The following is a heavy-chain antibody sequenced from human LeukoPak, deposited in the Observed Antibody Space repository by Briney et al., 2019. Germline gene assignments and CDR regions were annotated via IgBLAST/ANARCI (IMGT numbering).Heavy chain of an antibody. D-gene: IGHD2-15*01. CDR1: GGSISTYY. CDR3: ARTYCSGGSCHFDY. Sequence: SETLSLTCTVSGGSISTYYWSWIRQPPGKGLEWIGYIYYTGSTNYNPSLKSRVTISVDTSKNQFSLKLSSVTAADTAVYYCARTYCSGGSCHFDYWGQGTLVTVSS. CDR2: IYYTGST. J-gene: IGHJ4*02. V-gene: IGHV4-59*08.